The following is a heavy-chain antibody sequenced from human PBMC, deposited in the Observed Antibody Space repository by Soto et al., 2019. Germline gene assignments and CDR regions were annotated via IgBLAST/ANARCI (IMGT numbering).Heavy chain of an antibody. CDR2: IYWKDDK. Sequence: GVGWIRQPPGTALAWLSLIYWKDDKRYSPSLKSRLTITKDTSKNQVVLTMTNMDPVDTATYYCALIFVQAEDSIRDTVPVSAFLLNRSSDL. CDR3: ALIFVQAEDSIRDTVPVSAFLLNRSSDL. D-gene: IGHD2-21*01. V-gene: IGHV2-5*01. J-gene: IGHJ2*01. CDR1: G.